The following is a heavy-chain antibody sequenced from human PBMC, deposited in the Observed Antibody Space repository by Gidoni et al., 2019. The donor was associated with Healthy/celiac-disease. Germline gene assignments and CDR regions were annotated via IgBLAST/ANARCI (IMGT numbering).Heavy chain of an antibody. D-gene: IGHD2-2*01. J-gene: IGHJ3*02. CDR1: GFTFSSYG. CDR2: IWSDGSNK. V-gene: IGHV3-33*01. Sequence: QVQLVESGGGVVQPGRSLRLSCAASGFTFSSYGMHWVRQASGKGLEGVAVIWSDGSNKYYADSVKGRFTISRDNSKNTLYLQMNSLRAEDTAVYYCAREHHRYQREAFDIWGQGTMVTVSS. CDR3: AREHHRYQREAFDI.